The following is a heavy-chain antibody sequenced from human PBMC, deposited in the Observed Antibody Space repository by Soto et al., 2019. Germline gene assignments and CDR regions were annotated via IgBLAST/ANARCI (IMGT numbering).Heavy chain of an antibody. CDR2: INPDGTKT. CDR1: GFTFSAYW. V-gene: IGHV3-74*01. Sequence: GSLRLSCAVSGFTFSAYWMHWVRQTPGKGLVWVSRINPDGTKTNYADSVEGRFTISRDNAKSTLYLQMNSLSAEDTAIYFCSSDTFGLRDTWGQGTLVTVSS. J-gene: IGHJ5*02. D-gene: IGHD3-3*01. CDR3: SSDTFGLRDT.